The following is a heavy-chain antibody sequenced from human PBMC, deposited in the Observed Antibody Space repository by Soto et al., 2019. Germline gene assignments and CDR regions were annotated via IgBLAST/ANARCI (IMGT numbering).Heavy chain of an antibody. CDR2: INPNSGGT. Sequence: ASVKVSCKASGYTFTGYYMHWVRQAPGQGLEWMGWINPNSGGTNYAQKFQGWVTMTRDTSISTAYMELSRLRSDDTAVYYCARGGRWLQYTPSDFDYWGQGTLVTVSS. J-gene: IGHJ4*02. D-gene: IGHD3-16*01. CDR1: GYTFTGYY. CDR3: ARGGRWLQYTPSDFDY. V-gene: IGHV1-2*04.